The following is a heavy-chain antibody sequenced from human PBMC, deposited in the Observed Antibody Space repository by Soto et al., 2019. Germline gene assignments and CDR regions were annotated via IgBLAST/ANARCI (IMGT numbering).Heavy chain of an antibody. J-gene: IGHJ4*02. V-gene: IGHV3-33*01. CDR3: ARDYYYGRLDY. Sequence: QVQLVESGGGVVQPGRSLRLSCAASGFTFSSYGMHWVRQAPGKGLEWVAVIWYDGSNKYYADSVKGRFTISRDNSKNTLYLQMNSLRAEDTAVYYYARDYYYGRLDYWGQGTLVTVSS. CDR1: GFTFSSYG. D-gene: IGHD3-10*01. CDR2: IWYDGSNK.